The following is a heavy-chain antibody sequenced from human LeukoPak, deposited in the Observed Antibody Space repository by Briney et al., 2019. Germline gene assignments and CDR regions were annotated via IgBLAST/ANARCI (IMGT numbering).Heavy chain of an antibody. V-gene: IGHV4-4*09. CDR2: IYTSGST. D-gene: IGHD3-3*01. CDR3: ARARGFVGSGHYNWFDP. Sequence: SETLSLTCTVSGGSISSYYWSWIRQPPGKGLEWIGYIYTSGSTNYNPSLKSRVTISVDTSKNQFSLKLSSVTAADTAVYYCARARGFVGSGHYNWFDPWGQGTLVTVSS. CDR1: GGSISSYY. J-gene: IGHJ5*02.